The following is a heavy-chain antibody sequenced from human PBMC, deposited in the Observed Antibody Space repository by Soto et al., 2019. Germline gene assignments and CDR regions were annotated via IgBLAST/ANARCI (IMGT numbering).Heavy chain of an antibody. CDR3: ARTRGQKNWFDP. CDR2: IYHSGST. Sequence: PSETLSLTCAVSGYSISGGYYWGWIRQPPGKGLEWIGSIYHSGSTYYNPSLKSRVTISVDTSKNQFSLKLSSVTAADTAAYYCARTRGQKNWFDPWGQGTLVT. CDR1: GYSISGGYY. V-gene: IGHV4-38-2*01. D-gene: IGHD3-10*01. J-gene: IGHJ5*02.